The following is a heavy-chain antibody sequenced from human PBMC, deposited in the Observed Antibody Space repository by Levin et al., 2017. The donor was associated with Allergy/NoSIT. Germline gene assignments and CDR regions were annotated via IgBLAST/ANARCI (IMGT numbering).Heavy chain of an antibody. CDR2: IWDDGYKK. CDR1: GFTFSSYG. V-gene: IGHV3-33*01. Sequence: LSLTCAASGFTFSSYGMHWVRQAPGKGLEWVAVIWDDGYKKYYADSVKGRFTISRDNSWNTLYLQMNSLRAEDTAVYYCARVLRFYYYYYMDVWGKGTTVTVSS. CDR3: ARVLRFYYYYYMDV. D-gene: IGHD5-12*01. J-gene: IGHJ6*03.